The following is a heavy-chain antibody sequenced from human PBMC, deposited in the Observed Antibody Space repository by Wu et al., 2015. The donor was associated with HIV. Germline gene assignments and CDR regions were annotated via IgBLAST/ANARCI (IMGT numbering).Heavy chain of an antibody. Sequence: QVQLMQSGAEVKKSGSSVKVSCKASGATFISYTITWARQAPGQGLEWMGGFIPMFGTANYAQKFQGRLTITTDESTATGYMELSSLRSEDTAVYFCARDLARETMIRDRPRYGLDVWGQGTTVTVSS. V-gene: IGHV1-69*05. CDR3: ARDLARETMIRDRPRYGLDV. J-gene: IGHJ6*02. CDR1: GATFISYT. CDR2: FIPMFGTA. D-gene: IGHD3-10*02.